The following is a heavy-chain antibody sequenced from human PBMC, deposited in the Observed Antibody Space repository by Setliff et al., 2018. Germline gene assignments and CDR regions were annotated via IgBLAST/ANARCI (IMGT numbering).Heavy chain of an antibody. D-gene: IGHD2-15*01. CDR1: GFTFSTYT. Sequence: GGSLRLSCVVSGFTFSTYTMNWVRQAPGKGLEWISYINSGGDSGRNIYYADSVRGRFTVSRDNARNSLYLQMNNLRAEDTAVYYCARDEVNCSGSKCYSGFDSWGQGTLVTVSS. CDR3: ARDEVNCSGSKCYSGFDS. J-gene: IGHJ4*02. V-gene: IGHV3-48*01. CDR2: INSGGDSGRNI.